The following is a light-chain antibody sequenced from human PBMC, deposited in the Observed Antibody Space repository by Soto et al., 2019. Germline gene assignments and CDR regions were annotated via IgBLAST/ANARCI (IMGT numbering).Light chain of an antibody. V-gene: IGKV3-15*01. CDR1: ESIFSK. CDR3: QQYNKWPPT. CDR2: GAS. Sequence: EVVMTQFPATLSVSPGERATLSCRASESIFSKLAWYQQKVGQTPRLVIFGASTRATGIPDRFSGSESGTDFTLTISSLQSEDFGIYDCQQYNKWPPTFGGGTKVEI. J-gene: IGKJ4*01.